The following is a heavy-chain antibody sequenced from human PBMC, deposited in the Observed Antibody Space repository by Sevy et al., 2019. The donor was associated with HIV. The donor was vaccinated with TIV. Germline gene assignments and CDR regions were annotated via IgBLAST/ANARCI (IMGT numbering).Heavy chain of an antibody. J-gene: IGHJ4*02. CDR3: ARELWPGDY. CDR2: IDQDGSQK. Sequence: GGSLRLSCAASGFTFTDYFMGWVRQAPGKGLECVANIDQDGSQKNYVDSVKGRFTISRDNAKNSVYLQMNRLRVDDTAVYYCARELWPGDYWGQGTLVTVSS. V-gene: IGHV3-7*01. CDR1: GFTFTDYF. D-gene: IGHD2-21*01.